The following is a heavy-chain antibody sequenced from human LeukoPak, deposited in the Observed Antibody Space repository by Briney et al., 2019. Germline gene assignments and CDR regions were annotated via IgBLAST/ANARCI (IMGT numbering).Heavy chain of an antibody. CDR2: IXXXGDRT. D-gene: IGHD5-18*01. Sequence: GGSLXLSCAASGFTFSRYDIXXXXXAPGKGXXXXSGIXXXGDRTYYAXXXXXXXTISXXNSKNTLYLQMNSLRAGDTAVYYCAKVPWGDTSRMVYWGQGTLVSVSS. CDR1: GFTFSRYD. J-gene: IGHJ4*02. V-gene: IGHV3-23*01. CDR3: AKVPWGDTSRMVY.